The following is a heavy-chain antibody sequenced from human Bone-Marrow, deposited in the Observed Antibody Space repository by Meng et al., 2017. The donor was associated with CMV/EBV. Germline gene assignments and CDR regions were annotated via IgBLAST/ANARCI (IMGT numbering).Heavy chain of an antibody. Sequence: GESLKISCAASGFTFSSYWMHWVRQAPGKGLVWVSRINSDGSSTSYADSVKGRFTISRDNAKNSLYLQMNSLRAEDTAVYYCAKTGRATLTIIVVVVAATPDYYYGMDVWGQGTTVTVSS. V-gene: IGHV3-74*01. CDR2: INSDGSST. CDR1: GFTFSSYW. D-gene: IGHD2-15*01. J-gene: IGHJ6*02. CDR3: AKTGRATLTIIVVVVAATPDYYYGMDV.